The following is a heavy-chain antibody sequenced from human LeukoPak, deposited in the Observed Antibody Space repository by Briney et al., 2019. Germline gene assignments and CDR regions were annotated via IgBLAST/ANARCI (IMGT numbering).Heavy chain of an antibody. CDR2: IWYDGSNK. CDR3: ARDRERYNWNDGAFDI. Sequence: GRSLRLSCAASGFTFSSYGMHWVRQAPGKGLECVAVIWYDGSNKYYADSVKGRFTISRDNSKNTLYLQMNSLRAEDTAVYYCARDRERYNWNDGAFDIWGQGTMVTVSS. D-gene: IGHD1-1*01. J-gene: IGHJ3*02. V-gene: IGHV3-33*01. CDR1: GFTFSSYG.